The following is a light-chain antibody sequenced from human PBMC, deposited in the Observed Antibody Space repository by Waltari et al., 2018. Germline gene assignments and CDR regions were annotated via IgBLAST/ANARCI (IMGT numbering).Light chain of an antibody. Sequence: EVVMTQSPATLSVSPGDRATLSCRASESVSVDLAWYQQRPGQAPRLLVYGADTRATGVPARLSGRGSGTEFTLTISRLQSEDFAVYYCQQYNDWPLLTFGGGTRVEIK. CDR3: QQYNDWPLLT. V-gene: IGKV3D-15*01. CDR1: ESVSVD. CDR2: GAD. J-gene: IGKJ4*01.